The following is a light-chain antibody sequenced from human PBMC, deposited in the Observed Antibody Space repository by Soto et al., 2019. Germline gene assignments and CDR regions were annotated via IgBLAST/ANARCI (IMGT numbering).Light chain of an antibody. Sequence: EIVLTQSPATLSLSPGERATLSCRASQSVASYLAWYQQKPGQAPTRLIYGASNRATGIPARFSGSGSETDFTLTISSLEPEDFAVYYCQQRSDWPITFGQGTRLEIK. CDR1: QSVASY. J-gene: IGKJ5*01. V-gene: IGKV3-11*01. CDR3: QQRSDWPIT. CDR2: GAS.